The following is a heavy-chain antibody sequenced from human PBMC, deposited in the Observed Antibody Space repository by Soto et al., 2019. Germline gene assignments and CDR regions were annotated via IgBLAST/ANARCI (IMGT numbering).Heavy chain of an antibody. D-gene: IGHD1-26*01. V-gene: IGHV4-31*03. CDR1: GGSISSGGYY. J-gene: IGHJ6*02. CDR2: IYYSGST. CDR3: ARDSGSYYDYYYYYGMDV. Sequence: SETLSLICTVSGGSISSGGYYWSWIRQHPGKGLEWIGYIYYSGSTYYNPSLKSRVTISVDTSKNQFSLKLSSVTAADTAVYYCARDSGSYYDYYYYYGMDVWGQGTTVTVSS.